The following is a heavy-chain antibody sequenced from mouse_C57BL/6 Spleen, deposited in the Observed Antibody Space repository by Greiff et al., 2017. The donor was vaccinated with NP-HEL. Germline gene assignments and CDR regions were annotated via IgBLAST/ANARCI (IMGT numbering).Heavy chain of an antibody. CDR2: IYPRDGST. Sequence: QVQLQQSGPELVKPGASVKLSCKASGYTFTSYDINWVKQRPGQGLEWIGWIYPRDGSTKYNEKFKGKATLTVDTSSSTAYMELHSLTSEDSAVYFCATQDGVYYGSSLYYYAMDYWGQGTSVTVSS. J-gene: IGHJ4*01. D-gene: IGHD1-1*01. V-gene: IGHV1-85*01. CDR1: GYTFTSYD. CDR3: ATQDGVYYGSSLYYYAMDY.